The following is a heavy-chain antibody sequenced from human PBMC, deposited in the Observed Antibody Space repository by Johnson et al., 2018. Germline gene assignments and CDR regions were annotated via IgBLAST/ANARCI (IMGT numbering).Heavy chain of an antibody. V-gene: IGHV3-49*03. CDR1: GFTFGDYT. Sequence: EVQLLESGGGLVQPGRSLRLSCATSGFTFGDYTMSWFRQAPGKGLEWVAFIRSKTYDETREYAASVRGRFTISRDDSTSLAYLQMNSLKTEDTAVYFCSSSCVTFGGAYDAFEVWGQGTIVTVSS. D-gene: IGHD3-16*01. CDR2: IRSKTYDETR. J-gene: IGHJ3*01. CDR3: SSSCVTFGGAYDAFEV.